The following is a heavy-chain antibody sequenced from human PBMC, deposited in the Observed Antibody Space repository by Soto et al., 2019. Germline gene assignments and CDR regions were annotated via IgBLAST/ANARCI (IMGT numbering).Heavy chain of an antibody. J-gene: IGHJ6*01. CDR3: AREYYYGSGLYYYYGMDV. CDR1: GDTFSTYT. Sequence: SVKVSCKASGDTFSTYTITWMRQAPGQGLEWMGGIIPRSATSKYAQKFQGRVTMTTDTSTSTAYMELRSLRSDDTAVYYCAREYYYGSGLYYYYGMDVWGQGTTVTDSS. V-gene: IGHV1-69*05. D-gene: IGHD3-10*01. CDR2: IIPRSATS.